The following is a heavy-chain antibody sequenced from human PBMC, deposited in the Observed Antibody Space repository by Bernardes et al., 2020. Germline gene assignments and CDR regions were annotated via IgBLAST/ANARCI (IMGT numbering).Heavy chain of an antibody. J-gene: IGHJ4*02. CDR2: IYYSGST. V-gene: IGHV4-61*01. Sequence: SETLSLTCTVSGGSVSSGSYYWSWIRQPPGKGLEWIGYIYYSGSTNYNPSLKSRVTISVDTSKNQFSLKLSSVTAADTAVYYCAREGTRGRHFDYWGQGTLVTVSS. D-gene: IGHD3-10*01. CDR3: AREGTRGRHFDY. CDR1: GGSVSSGSYY.